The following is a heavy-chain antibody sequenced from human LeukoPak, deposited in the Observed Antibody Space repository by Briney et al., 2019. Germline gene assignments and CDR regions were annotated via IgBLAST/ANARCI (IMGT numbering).Heavy chain of an antibody. CDR2: TYYRSKWYN. CDR1: GDSVASNSAA. D-gene: IGHD3-22*01. V-gene: IGHV6-1*01. CDR3: ARQPYYYDSSELDP. Sequence: SQTLSLTCAISGDSVASNSAAWNWIRQSPSRGLEWPGRTYYRSKWYNDYAVSVKSRITINPDTSKNQFSLQLNSVTPEDTAVYYCARQPYYYDSSELDPWGQGTLVTVSS. J-gene: IGHJ5*02.